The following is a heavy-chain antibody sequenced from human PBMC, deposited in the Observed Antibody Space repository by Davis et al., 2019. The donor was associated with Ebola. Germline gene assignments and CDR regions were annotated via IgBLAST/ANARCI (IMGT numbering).Heavy chain of an antibody. CDR3: AKDFGGPVDN. V-gene: IGHV3-74*01. Sequence: PGGSLRLSCAGSGITLRSYWMHWVRHAPGKGLVWVSRISPDGSRTDYADPVKGRFSISRDTAKNTLFLQMNSLRVEDTAVYYCAKDFGGPVDNWGQGTLVTVSS. CDR2: ISPDGSRT. CDR1: GITLRSYW. D-gene: IGHD3-3*01. J-gene: IGHJ4*02.